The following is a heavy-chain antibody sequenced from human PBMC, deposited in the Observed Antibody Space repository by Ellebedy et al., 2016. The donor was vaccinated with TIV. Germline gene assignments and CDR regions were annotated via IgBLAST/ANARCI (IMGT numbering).Heavy chain of an antibody. D-gene: IGHD6-19*01. CDR3: TTQGEQWLDENWFDP. CDR1: GFTVSSNY. J-gene: IGHJ5*02. Sequence: GESLKISCAASGFTVSSNYMSWVRQAPGKGLEWVGRIKSKTDGGTTDYAAPVKGRFTISRDDSKNTLYLQMNSLKTEDTAVYYCTTQGEQWLDENWFDPWGQGTLVTVSS. V-gene: IGHV3-15*01. CDR2: IKSKTDGGTT.